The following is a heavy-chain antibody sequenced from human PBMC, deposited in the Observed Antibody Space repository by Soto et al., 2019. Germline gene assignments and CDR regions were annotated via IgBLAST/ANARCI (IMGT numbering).Heavy chain of an antibody. Sequence: VESMRRSRKCSGDRFTTYWISWVCEMQSKGLAWMGRIDPSFCYTNYSPSFQGHVTISADKAICTAYLQWSSLKASDTAMYYCARNKYGSGSYLGYWGQAMRVTVS. CDR1: GDRFTTYW. CDR2: IDPSFCYT. V-gene: IGHV5-10-1*01. J-gene: IGHJ4*02. D-gene: IGHD3-10*01. CDR3: ARNKYGSGSYLGY.